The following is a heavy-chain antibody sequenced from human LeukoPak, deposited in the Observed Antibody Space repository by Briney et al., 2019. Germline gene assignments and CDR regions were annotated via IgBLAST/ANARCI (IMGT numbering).Heavy chain of an antibody. V-gene: IGHV3-21*01. CDR2: ISSSSSYI. CDR1: GFTFSSYS. D-gene: IGHD1-14*01. Sequence: SGGSLRLSCAASGFTFSSYSMNWVRQAPGKGLEWVSSISSSSSYIYYADSVKGRFTISRDNAKNSLYLQMNSLRAEDTAVYYCARGSGTTTFDCWGQGTLVTVSS. CDR3: ARGSGTTTFDC. J-gene: IGHJ4*02.